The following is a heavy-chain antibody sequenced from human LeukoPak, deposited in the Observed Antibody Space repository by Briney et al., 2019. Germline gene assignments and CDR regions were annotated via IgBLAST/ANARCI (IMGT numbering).Heavy chain of an antibody. D-gene: IGHD1-20*01. J-gene: IGHJ4*02. Sequence: GGSLRLSCAASGFTFSSYAMHWVRQAPGKGLEWVAVISYDGSNKYYADSVKDRFTISRDNSKNTLYLQMNSLRAEDTAVYYCAREYLTGYFDYWGQGTLVTVSS. CDR2: ISYDGSNK. CDR3: AREYLTGYFDY. CDR1: GFTFSSYA. V-gene: IGHV3-30-3*01.